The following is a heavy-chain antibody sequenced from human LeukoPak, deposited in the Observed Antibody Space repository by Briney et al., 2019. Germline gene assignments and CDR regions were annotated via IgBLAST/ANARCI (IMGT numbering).Heavy chain of an antibody. V-gene: IGHV3-21*01. CDR3: ARDDYGDFPFDY. CDR2: ISSSSSYI. Sequence: GGSLRLSCAASGFTFSSYSMNWVRQAPGKGLEWVSSISSSSSYIYYADSVKGRFTISRDNAKNSLYPQMNSLRAEDTAVYYCARDDYGDFPFDYWGQGTLVTVSS. J-gene: IGHJ4*02. CDR1: GFTFSSYS. D-gene: IGHD4-17*01.